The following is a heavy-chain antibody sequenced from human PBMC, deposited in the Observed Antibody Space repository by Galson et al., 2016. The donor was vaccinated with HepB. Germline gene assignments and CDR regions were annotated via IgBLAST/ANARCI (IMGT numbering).Heavy chain of an antibody. D-gene: IGHD1-20*01. CDR3: AKGSGRAGYNCVPIES. CDR1: GFTFRNYA. CDR2: ISGSGGDT. V-gene: IGHV3-23*01. J-gene: IGHJ4*02. Sequence: SLRLSCAASGFTFRNYAMSWVRQAPGKGLEWVASISGSGGDTYIADSVEGRFTISRDNSKNTVDLQMHSPKVEDTAVYFCAKGSGRAGYNCVPIESWGQGTLVPVSS.